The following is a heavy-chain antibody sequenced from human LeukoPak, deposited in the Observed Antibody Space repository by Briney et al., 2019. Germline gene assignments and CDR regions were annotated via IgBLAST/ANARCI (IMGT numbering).Heavy chain of an antibody. J-gene: IGHJ6*02. V-gene: IGHV1-46*01. D-gene: IGHD6-19*01. CDR3: ARDPSSGPYYYYYYGMDV. CDR1: GYTFTSHH. Sequence: ASVKVSCKASGYTFTSHHMYWVRQAPGQGLEWMGIINPSGGSTSYAQKFQGRVTMTRDTSTSTVYMELSSLRSEDTVVYYCARDPSSGPYYYYYYGMDVWGQGTTVTVSS. CDR2: INPSGGST.